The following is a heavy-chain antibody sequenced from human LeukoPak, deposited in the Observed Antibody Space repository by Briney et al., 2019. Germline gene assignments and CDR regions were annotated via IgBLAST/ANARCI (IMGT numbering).Heavy chain of an antibody. Sequence: SETLSLTCTVSGGSIRSYSWSWIRQPAGKGLEWIGHIFTSGNTNYNPSLKSRVTMSVDTSKNQFSLKLSSVTAADTAVYYCARGDYDFWSGSSGWFDPWGQGTLVTVSS. CDR1: GGSIRSYS. CDR2: IFTSGNT. CDR3: ARGDYDFWSGSSGWFDP. J-gene: IGHJ5*02. D-gene: IGHD3-3*01. V-gene: IGHV4-4*07.